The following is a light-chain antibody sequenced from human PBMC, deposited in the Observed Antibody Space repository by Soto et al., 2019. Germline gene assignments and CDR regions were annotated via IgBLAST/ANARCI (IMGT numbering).Light chain of an antibody. Sequence: SALTQPASVSGSPGQSITISCTGTSSDVGGSNYASWYQQLPGKAPKLMIYDVSDRPSGVSNRFSGSKSGNTASLTISGLQAEDEADYYCSSYTSSSLYVFGTGTKVTVL. CDR2: DVS. J-gene: IGLJ1*01. CDR1: SSDVGGSNY. V-gene: IGLV2-14*01. CDR3: SSYTSSSLYV.